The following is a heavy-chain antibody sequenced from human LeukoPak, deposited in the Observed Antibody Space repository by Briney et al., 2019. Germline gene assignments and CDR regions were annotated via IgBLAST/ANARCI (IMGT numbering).Heavy chain of an antibody. V-gene: IGHV3-30*02. D-gene: IGHD2/OR15-2a*01. CDR2: IRYDGSNT. Sequence: GGSLRLSCAAPGFTFSSYWMSWVRQAPGKGLEWLAFIRYDGSNTYYADSVKGRFTVSRDDSKNTLYLQMNSLRGDDTAVYYCAKDGTSYYYIYYWGQGTLVTVSS. J-gene: IGHJ4*02. CDR3: AKDGTSYYYIYY. CDR1: GFTFSSYW.